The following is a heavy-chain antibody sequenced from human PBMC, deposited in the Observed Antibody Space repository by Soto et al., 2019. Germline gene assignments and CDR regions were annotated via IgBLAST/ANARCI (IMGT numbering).Heavy chain of an antibody. V-gene: IGHV3-30*18. J-gene: IGHJ4*02. CDR1: GFTFSRYG. Sequence: QVQLVESGGGVVQPGRSLRLSCAASGFTFSRYGMHWVRQAPGKGLEWVAVISYDGSNKYYADSVKGRFIISRDNSKNTLFLQINSLRADDTAVYYCAKERASGWYYFDYWGQGTLVTVSP. D-gene: IGHD6-19*01. CDR3: AKERASGWYYFDY. CDR2: ISYDGSNK.